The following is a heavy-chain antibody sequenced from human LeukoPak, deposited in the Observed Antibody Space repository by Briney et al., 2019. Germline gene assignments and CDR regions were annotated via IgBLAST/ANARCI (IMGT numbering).Heavy chain of an antibody. D-gene: IGHD5-12*01. CDR3: ARHSGYDRTAVRGLVRPPNWYFDL. V-gene: IGHV4-4*07. Sequence: PSETLSLTCTVSGGSISGYYWSWIRQPAGKGLEWIGRIYASGSTNYNPSLKSRVTISVDTSKNQFSLKLSSVTAADTAVYYCARHSGYDRTAVRGLVRPPNWYFDLWGRGTLVTVSS. CDR2: IYASGST. CDR1: GGSISGYY. J-gene: IGHJ2*01.